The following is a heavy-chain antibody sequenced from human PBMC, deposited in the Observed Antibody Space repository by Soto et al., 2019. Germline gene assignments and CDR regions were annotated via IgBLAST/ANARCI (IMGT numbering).Heavy chain of an antibody. CDR3: ARVDSNWNYGYYYYYMDV. J-gene: IGHJ6*03. V-gene: IGHV3-48*01. CDR1: GFTFSSYS. CDR2: ISSSSSTI. D-gene: IGHD1-7*01. Sequence: GGSLRLSCAASGFTFSSYSMNWVRQAPGKGLEWVSYISSSSSTIYYADSVKGRFTISRDNAKNSLYLQMNSLRAEDTAVYYCARVDSNWNYGYYYYYMDVWGKGTTVTVSS.